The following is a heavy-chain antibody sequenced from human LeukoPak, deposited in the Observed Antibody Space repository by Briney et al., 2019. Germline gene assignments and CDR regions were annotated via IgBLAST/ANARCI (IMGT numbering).Heavy chain of an antibody. CDR1: GFSFSTYW. CDR3: ARDGKSAALDY. Sequence: GGSLRLSCAASGFSFSTYWMSWVRQAPGKGLEWVANIKQDGSEKYYVDSVKGRFTISRDNGKNSLYLQMNSLRAEDTAVYYCARDGKSAALDYWGQGTLVTVSS. CDR2: IKQDGSEK. J-gene: IGHJ4*02. V-gene: IGHV3-7*01. D-gene: IGHD6-13*01.